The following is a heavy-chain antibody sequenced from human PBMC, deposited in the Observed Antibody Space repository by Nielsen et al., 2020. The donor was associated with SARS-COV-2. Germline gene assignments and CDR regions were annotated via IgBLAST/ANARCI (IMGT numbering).Heavy chain of an antibody. J-gene: IGHJ4*02. CDR2: ISSSSSSYI. Sequence: GESLKISCAASGFTFSSYCMNWVRQAPGKGLEWVSSISSSSSSYIYYADSVKGRFTISRDNAKNSLYLQMNSLRAEDTAVYYCASDYSSDFDYWGQGTLVTVSS. CDR3: ASDYSSDFDY. D-gene: IGHD6-25*01. V-gene: IGHV3-21*01. CDR1: GFTFSSYC.